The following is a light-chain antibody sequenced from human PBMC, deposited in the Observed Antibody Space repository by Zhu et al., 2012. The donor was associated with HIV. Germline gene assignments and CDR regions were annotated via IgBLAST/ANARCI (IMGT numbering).Light chain of an antibody. CDR2: GAS. Sequence: EIVLTQSPGTLSLSPGERVTLSCRASQSVSSSYLAWFQQKPGQAPSLLIYGASNRATGISDRFSGSGSGTDFTLTITRLEPEDFAVYYCQQYATSPYTFGQGTKLEIK. CDR3: QQYATSPYT. V-gene: IGKV3-20*01. CDR1: QSVSSSY. J-gene: IGKJ2*01.